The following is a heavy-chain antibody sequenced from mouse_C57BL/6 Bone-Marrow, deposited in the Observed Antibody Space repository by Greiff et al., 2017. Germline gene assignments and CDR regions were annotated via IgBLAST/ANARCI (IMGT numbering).Heavy chain of an antibody. D-gene: IGHD1-3*01. CDR3: ARRGLVAWFAY. Sequence: QVTLKESGPGILQPSQTLSLTCSFSGFSLSTFGMGVGWLRPPSGKGLEWLAHIWWDDDKYYNPSLKSRLTISKDTSKNQVFLKIANVDTADTATYDCARRGLVAWFAYWGQGTLVTVSA. CDR1: GFSLSTFGMG. CDR2: IWWDDDK. J-gene: IGHJ3*01. V-gene: IGHV8-8*01.